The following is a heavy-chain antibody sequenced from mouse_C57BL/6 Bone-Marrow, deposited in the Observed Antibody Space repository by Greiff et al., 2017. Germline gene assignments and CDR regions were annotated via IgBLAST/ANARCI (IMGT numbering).Heavy chain of an antibody. V-gene: IGHV1-72*01. CDR2: IDPNSGGT. CDR3: SLSTTVVATSDV. CDR1: GYTFTSYW. Sequence: QVQLQQPGAELVKPGASVKLSCTASGYTFTSYWMHWVKQRPGRGLEWIGRIDPNSGGTKYNEKFKSKATLTVDKPSSTAYLQLRSLTSEDSAVYECSLSTTVVATSDVWGTGTTVTVSA. D-gene: IGHD1-1*01. J-gene: IGHJ1*03.